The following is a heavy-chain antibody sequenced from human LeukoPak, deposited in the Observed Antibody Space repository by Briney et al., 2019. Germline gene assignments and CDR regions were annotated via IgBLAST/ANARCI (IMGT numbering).Heavy chain of an antibody. CDR3: ARIRYCSSTSCYKGRTYYFDY. Sequence: PSETLSLTCTVSGGSISGSSYYWGWIRQPPGKGLEWIGSIYYSGSTYYNPSLKSRVTISVDTSKNQFSLKLSSVTAADTAVYYCARIRYCSSTSCYKGRTYYFDYWGQGTLVTVSS. J-gene: IGHJ4*02. D-gene: IGHD2-2*02. CDR2: IYYSGST. CDR1: GGSISGSSYY. V-gene: IGHV4-39*01.